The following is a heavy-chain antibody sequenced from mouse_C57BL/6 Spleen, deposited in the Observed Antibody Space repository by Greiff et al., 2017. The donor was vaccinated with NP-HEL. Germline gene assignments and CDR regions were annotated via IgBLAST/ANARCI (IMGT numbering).Heavy chain of an antibody. Sequence: QVQLQQPGAELVMPGASVKLSCKASGYPFTSYWMHWVKQRPGQGLAWIGEIDPSDSYPNYNQKFKGKSTLTVDKSSSTAYMQLSSLTSEDSAVYYCARAGNFYGSSYSRYFDVWGTGTTVTVSS. CDR1: GYPFTSYW. CDR3: ARAGNFYGSSYSRYFDV. V-gene: IGHV1-69*01. CDR2: IDPSDSYP. D-gene: IGHD1-1*01. J-gene: IGHJ1*03.